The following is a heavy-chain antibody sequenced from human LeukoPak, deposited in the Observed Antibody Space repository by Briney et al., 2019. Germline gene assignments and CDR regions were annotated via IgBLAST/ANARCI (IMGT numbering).Heavy chain of an antibody. V-gene: IGHV3-21*01. J-gene: IGHJ4*02. D-gene: IGHD3-16*01. CDR2: ISYLSSHV. CDR1: GFTFSDYD. CDR3: GRAFPPLRTSSAGDL. Sequence: GGSLRLSCSASGFTFSDYDMNWARQAPGKGLEWVSSISYLSSHVYYGDSVKGRFSISRDNAKNSLYLQMNSLGAEDTAIYYCGRAFPPLRTSSAGDLWGQGILVTVSS.